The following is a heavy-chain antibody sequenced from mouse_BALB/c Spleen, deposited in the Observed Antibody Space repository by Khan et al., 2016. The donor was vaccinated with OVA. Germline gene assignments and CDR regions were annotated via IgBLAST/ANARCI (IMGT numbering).Heavy chain of an antibody. CDR1: GYSITSDYA. V-gene: IGHV3-2*02. D-gene: IGHD1-1*01. CDR2: ISYSGNT. Sequence: EVKLQESGPGLVKPSQSLSLTCTVTGYSITSDYAWNWIRQFPGNKLEWMGFISYSGNTNYNPSLKSRISITRDTTKNQFFLQLNSVTIEDTATXYCARVYGGDFDYWGQGTTLTVSS. J-gene: IGHJ2*01. CDR3: ARVYGGDFDY.